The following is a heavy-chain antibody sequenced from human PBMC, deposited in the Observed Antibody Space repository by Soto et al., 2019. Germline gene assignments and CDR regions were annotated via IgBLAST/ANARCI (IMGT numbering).Heavy chain of an antibody. CDR1: GGTFSSYA. CDR2: IIPIFGTA. CDR3: ARVNSHTPDYDFWSGYSRWVYYGMDV. Sequence: SVKVSCKASGGTFSSYAISWVRQAPGEGLEWMGGIIPIFGTANYAQKFQGRVTITADESTSTAYMELSSLRSEDTAVYYCARVNSHTPDYDFWSGYSRWVYYGMDVWGQGTTVTVSS. V-gene: IGHV1-69*13. D-gene: IGHD3-3*01. J-gene: IGHJ6*02.